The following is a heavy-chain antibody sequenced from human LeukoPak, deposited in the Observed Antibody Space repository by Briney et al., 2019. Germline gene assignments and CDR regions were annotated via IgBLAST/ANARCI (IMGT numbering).Heavy chain of an antibody. CDR1: GFTFSSYL. Sequence: GGSLRLSCAASGFTFSSYLMSWVRQAPGKGLEWVANIKQDGSEKYYVDSVKGRFTISRDNAKNSLYLQMNSLRAEDTAVYYCAREHGDYEYFQHWGQGTLVTVSS. CDR2: IKQDGSEK. CDR3: AREHGDYEYFQH. D-gene: IGHD4-17*01. J-gene: IGHJ1*01. V-gene: IGHV3-7*01.